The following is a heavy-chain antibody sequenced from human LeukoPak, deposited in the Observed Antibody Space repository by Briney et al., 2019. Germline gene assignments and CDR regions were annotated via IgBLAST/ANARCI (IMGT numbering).Heavy chain of an antibody. V-gene: IGHV4-59*01. CDR3: ARLDYGDYVGYYYYGMDV. D-gene: IGHD4-17*01. Sequence: PSETLSLTCTVSGGSISSYYWSWIRQPPGKGLEWIGYIYYSGSTNYNPSLKSRVTISVDTSKNQLSLKLSSVTAADTAVYYCARLDYGDYVGYYYYGMDVWGQGTTVTVSS. CDR2: IYYSGST. J-gene: IGHJ6*02. CDR1: GGSISSYY.